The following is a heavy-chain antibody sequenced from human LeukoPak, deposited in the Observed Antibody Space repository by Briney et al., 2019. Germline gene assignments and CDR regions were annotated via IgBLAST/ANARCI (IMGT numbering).Heavy chain of an antibody. CDR1: GFTFSDYY. CDR2: ISSSGSTI. CDR3: VRDMTARSWHAFDS. V-gene: IGHV3-11*04. D-gene: IGHD6-13*01. Sequence: GGSLRLSCAASGFTFSDYYMSWIRQAPGKGLEWVSYISSSGSTIYYADSVKGRFTISRDNVKDPLYLQMNSLRAEDTAVYYCVRDMTARSWHAFDSWGRGTLVTVSS. J-gene: IGHJ4*02.